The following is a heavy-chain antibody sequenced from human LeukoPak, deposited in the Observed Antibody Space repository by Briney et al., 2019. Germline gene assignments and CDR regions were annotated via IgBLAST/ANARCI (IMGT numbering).Heavy chain of an antibody. V-gene: IGHV4-4*07. Sequence: SETLSLTCTVSGGFISSYYWSWIRQPAGKGLEWIGRIYTSGTTNYNPSLKSRVTMSVDTSKNQFSLKLRSVTAADTAVYYCVQVADGAFDIWGQGTMVTVSS. D-gene: IGHD5-12*01. CDR3: VQVADGAFDI. CDR1: GGFISSYY. J-gene: IGHJ3*02. CDR2: IYTSGTT.